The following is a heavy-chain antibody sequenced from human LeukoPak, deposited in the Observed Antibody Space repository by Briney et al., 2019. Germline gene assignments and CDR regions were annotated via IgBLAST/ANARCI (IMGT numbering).Heavy chain of an antibody. CDR3: ARRDDSSGYHKIFDY. Sequence: PSETLSLTCTVSGGSISSSSYSWGWIRQPPGKGLEWIGSISSYSGTTYYNPSLKSRVTISIDTSKNQFYLKLSSLTAADTAVYYCARRDDSSGYHKIFDYWGPGTLVTVSS. V-gene: IGHV4-39*01. J-gene: IGHJ4*02. D-gene: IGHD3-22*01. CDR2: ISSYSGTT. CDR1: GGSISSSSYS.